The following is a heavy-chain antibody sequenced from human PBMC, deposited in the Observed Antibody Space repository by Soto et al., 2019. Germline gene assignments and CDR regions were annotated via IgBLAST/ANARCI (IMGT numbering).Heavy chain of an antibody. Sequence: QLQLQESGSGLVKPSQTLSLTCAVSGGSISSGGYSWSWIRQPPGKGLEWIGYIYHSGSTYYNPSLKSRVTISVDRSKNQFSLKLSSVTAADRAVYYCARGYYYDSSGYYRGLYYFYYWGQGTLVTVSS. CDR3: ARGYYYDSSGYYRGLYYFYY. J-gene: IGHJ4*02. D-gene: IGHD3-22*01. CDR1: GGSISSGGYS. V-gene: IGHV4-30-2*01. CDR2: IYHSGST.